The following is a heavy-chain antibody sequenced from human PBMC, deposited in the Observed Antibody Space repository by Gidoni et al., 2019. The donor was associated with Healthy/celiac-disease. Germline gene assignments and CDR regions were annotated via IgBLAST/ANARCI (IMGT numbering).Heavy chain of an antibody. CDR1: VFTFSSYA. D-gene: IGHD3-3*01. CDR2: ISGSGGST. Sequence: EVQLLESGGGLVQPGGSLRLSCAASVFTFSSYAMSWVRQAPGKGLEWVSAISGSGGSTYYADAVKGRFTISRDNSKNTLYLQMNSLRAEDTAVYYCAKDSRDTIFGVVIRAPFDYWGQGTLVTVSS. V-gene: IGHV3-23*01. CDR3: AKDSRDTIFGVVIRAPFDY. J-gene: IGHJ4*02.